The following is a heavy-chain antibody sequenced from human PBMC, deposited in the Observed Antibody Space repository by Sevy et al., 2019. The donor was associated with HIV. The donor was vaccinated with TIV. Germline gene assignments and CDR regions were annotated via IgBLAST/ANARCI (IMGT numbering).Heavy chain of an antibody. CDR1: GFTFSNYY. V-gene: IGHV3-11*04. J-gene: IGHJ5*02. CDR3: ARDRWFGGFWGNWFDP. CDR2: ISGSGSTI. D-gene: IGHD3-10*01. Sequence: GGSLRLSCAASGFTFSNYYMSWIRQAPGKGLEWVSYISGSGSTIYYADSVKGRFTISRDNARTSLFLQMDSLRAEDTALYYCARDRWFGGFWGNWFDPWGQGSLVTVSS.